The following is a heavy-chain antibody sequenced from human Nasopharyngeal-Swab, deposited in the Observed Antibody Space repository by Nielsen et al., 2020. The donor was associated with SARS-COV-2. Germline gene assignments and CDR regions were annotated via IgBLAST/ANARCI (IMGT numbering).Heavy chain of an antibody. D-gene: IGHD2-15*01. J-gene: IGHJ5*02. Sequence: GESLKISCKGSGYSFTSYWIGWVRQMPGKGLEWMGIIYPGDSDTRYSPSFQGQVTISADKSISTAYLQWSSLKASDTAMYYCARRYCSGGSCYGINWFDPWSQGTLVTVSS. V-gene: IGHV5-51*01. CDR1: GYSFTSYW. CDR2: IYPGDSDT. CDR3: ARRYCSGGSCYGINWFDP.